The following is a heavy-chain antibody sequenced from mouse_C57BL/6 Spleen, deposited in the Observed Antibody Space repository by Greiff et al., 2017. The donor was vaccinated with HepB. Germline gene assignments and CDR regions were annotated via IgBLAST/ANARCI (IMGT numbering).Heavy chain of an antibody. J-gene: IGHJ2*01. CDR3: ARKDGSSYDY. D-gene: IGHD1-1*01. CDR1: GYTFTSYW. CDR2: IDPSDSYT. Sequence: QVQLQQPGAELVKPGASVKLSCKASGYTFTSYWMQWVKQRPGQGLEWIGEIDPSDSYTNYNQKFKGKATLTVDTSSSTAYMQLSSLTSEDSAVYYSARKDGSSYDYWGKGTTLTVSS. V-gene: IGHV1-50*01.